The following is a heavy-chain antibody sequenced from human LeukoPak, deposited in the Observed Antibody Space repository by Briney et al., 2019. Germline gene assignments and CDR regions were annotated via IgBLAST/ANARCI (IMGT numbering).Heavy chain of an antibody. V-gene: IGHV4-34*01. CDR3: ARGEFWSGYGFVWSYYMDV. Sequence: SETLSLTCAVYGGSFSGYYWSWIRQPPGKGLEWIGEINHSGSTNYNPSLKSRVTISVDTSKNQFSLKLSSVTAADTAVYQCARGEFWSGYGFVWSYYMDVWRKGPTVTVSS. D-gene: IGHD3-3*01. J-gene: IGHJ6*03. CDR1: GGSFSGYY. CDR2: INHSGST.